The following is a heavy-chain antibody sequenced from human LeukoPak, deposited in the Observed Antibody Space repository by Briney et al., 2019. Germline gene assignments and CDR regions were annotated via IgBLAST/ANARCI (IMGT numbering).Heavy chain of an antibody. D-gene: IGHD1-7*01. J-gene: IGHJ4*02. V-gene: IGHV2-5*01. CDR3: ALRSMMGTTTPFDY. CDR1: GFSFRTIGVG. Sequence: SGPTLVKPTQTLTLTCTFSGFSFRTIGVGVGWMRQPAGEALEWLALTYWNDDKRYSPSLKSGLTITKDTSKNQVVLTMTNMDPVDTATYYCALRSMMGTTTPFDYWGQGTLVTVSS. CDR2: TYWNDDK.